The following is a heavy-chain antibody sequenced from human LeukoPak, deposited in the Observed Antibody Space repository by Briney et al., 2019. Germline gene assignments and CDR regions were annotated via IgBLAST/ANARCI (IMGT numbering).Heavy chain of an antibody. D-gene: IGHD2/OR15-2a*01. CDR2: ISGSGGST. CDR3: ARGEYPVIGMDV. J-gene: IGHJ6*02. Sequence: GGSLRLSCVASRFQFSSYAMSWVRQAPGKGLEWVSVISGSGGSTYYADSVKGRFTISRDNSKNSLYLQMNSLRAEDTAVYYCARGEYPVIGMDVWGQGTTVTVSS. CDR1: RFQFSSYA. V-gene: IGHV3-23*01.